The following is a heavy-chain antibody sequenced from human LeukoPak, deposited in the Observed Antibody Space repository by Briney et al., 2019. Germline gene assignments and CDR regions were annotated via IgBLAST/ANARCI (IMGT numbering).Heavy chain of an antibody. CDR1: GGSISGTSYY. Sequence: ASETLSLTCTVSGGSISGTSYYWVGIRQTPGKGLEWIGNLYSSGSTYYNPSLQSRVTISVDTSKNQFSLTLTSVTAADTAVYYYVRQFDFCGQGTLVTVSS. V-gene: IGHV4-39*01. CDR2: LYSSGST. J-gene: IGHJ4*02. CDR3: VRQFDF.